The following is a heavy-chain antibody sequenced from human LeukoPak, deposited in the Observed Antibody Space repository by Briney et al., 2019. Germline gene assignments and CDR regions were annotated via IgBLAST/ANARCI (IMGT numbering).Heavy chain of an antibody. D-gene: IGHD6-13*01. J-gene: IGHJ4*02. V-gene: IGHV3-74*01. CDR1: GFTSSTHW. Sequence: GGPLRLYCAAAGFTSSTHWMHWVRQAPGKGLVSVSRINSDGSSKRYTDSVKGRLTITRDNANNPLYLQMNSLRAEDTAVYYCARSPRFSIGATGTFDYWGQGALVTVSS. CDR3: ARSPRFSIGATGTFDY. CDR2: INSDGSSK.